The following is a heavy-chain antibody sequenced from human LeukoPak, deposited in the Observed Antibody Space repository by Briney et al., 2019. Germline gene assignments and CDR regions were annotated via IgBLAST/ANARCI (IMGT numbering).Heavy chain of an antibody. Sequence: SETLSLTCTVSGGSISSYYWSWIRQPPGKGLEWIAYISDVGSINYNPSLKSRVTISLDTSKNQLSLKLSSVTAADTAVYYCAGHHPRNTVDFWGQGTLVTVSS. J-gene: IGHJ4*02. D-gene: IGHD2-8*02. V-gene: IGHV4-59*08. CDR2: ISDVGSI. CDR1: GGSISSYY. CDR3: AGHHPRNTVDF.